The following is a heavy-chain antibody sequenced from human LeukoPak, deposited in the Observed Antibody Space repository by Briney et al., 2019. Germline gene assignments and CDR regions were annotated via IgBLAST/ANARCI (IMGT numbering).Heavy chain of an antibody. CDR3: AKVVVVPGYYYYYGMDV. CDR2: ISGSGGST. Sequence: VGSLRLSCAASGFTFSSYAMSWVRQAPGKGLEWVSAISGSGGSTYYADSVKGRFTISRDNSKNTLYLQMNSLRAEDTAVYYCAKVVVVPGYYYYYGMDVWGQGTTVTVSS. CDR1: GFTFSSYA. D-gene: IGHD2-2*01. J-gene: IGHJ6*02. V-gene: IGHV3-23*01.